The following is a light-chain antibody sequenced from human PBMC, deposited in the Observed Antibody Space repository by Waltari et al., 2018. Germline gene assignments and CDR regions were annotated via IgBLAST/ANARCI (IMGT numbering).Light chain of an antibody. Sequence: DIQMTQSPSSLSASVGDRVTITCGASQSISSYLNWYQQKPGKAPKLLIYAESSLQSGVQSMFIGSGSGTDFTLTISSLQPEDFATYYCQQSYSTLSLTFGGGTKVEIK. V-gene: IGKV1-39*01. J-gene: IGKJ4*01. CDR3: QQSYSTLSLT. CDR1: QSISSY. CDR2: AES.